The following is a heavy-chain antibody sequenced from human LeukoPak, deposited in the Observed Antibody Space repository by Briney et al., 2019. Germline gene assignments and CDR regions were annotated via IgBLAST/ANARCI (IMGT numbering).Heavy chain of an antibody. CDR2: FNCYNGNT. CDR1: GYSFSYFG. D-gene: IGHD6-25*01. Sequence: GASVKLSCKASGYSFSYFGINWVRQAPGQGLEWMGWFNCYNGNTNSAQKSEGRLTLTTDTATSSVYMELRNLRSDDTAVYYCARGLDAAAGLANFDYWGQGTLVTVSS. V-gene: IGHV1-18*01. CDR3: ARGLDAAAGLANFDY. J-gene: IGHJ4*02.